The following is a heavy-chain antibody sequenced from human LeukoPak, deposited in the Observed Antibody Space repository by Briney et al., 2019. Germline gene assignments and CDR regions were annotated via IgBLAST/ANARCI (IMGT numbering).Heavy chain of an antibody. CDR3: ARGYYYDSSGYFDY. J-gene: IGHJ4*02. D-gene: IGHD3-22*01. CDR1: GFTFSSYS. CDR2: ISSSSSYI. Sequence: GGSLRLSCAASGFTFSSYSMNWVRQAPGKGLEWVSSISSSSSYIYYADSVKGRFTISRDNAKNSLYLQMNSLRAEDTAVYYCARGYYYDSSGYFDYWGQGTLVTVSS. V-gene: IGHV3-21*01.